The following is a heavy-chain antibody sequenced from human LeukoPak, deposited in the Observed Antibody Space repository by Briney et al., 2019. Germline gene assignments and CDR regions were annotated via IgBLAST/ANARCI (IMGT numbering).Heavy chain of an antibody. CDR3: ARGPYYYGSGSYLYYFDY. Sequence: ASVKVSCKASGYTFTSYDINWVRQATGQGLEWMGWMSPNSGNTGYAQKFQGRVTMTRNTSISTAYMELSSLRSEDTAVYYCARGPYYYGSGSYLYYFDYWGQGTLVTVSS. CDR2: MSPNSGNT. J-gene: IGHJ4*02. CDR1: GYTFTSYD. D-gene: IGHD3-10*01. V-gene: IGHV1-8*01.